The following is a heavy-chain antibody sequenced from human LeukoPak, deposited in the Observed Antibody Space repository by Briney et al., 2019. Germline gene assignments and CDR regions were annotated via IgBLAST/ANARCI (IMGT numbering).Heavy chain of an antibody. V-gene: IGHV4-34*01. J-gene: IGHJ4*02. CDR1: GGSFSGYY. D-gene: IGHD3-9*01. CDR2: INHSGST. Sequence: PSETLSLTCAVYGGSFSGYYWSWIRQPPGKGLEWIGEINHSGSTNYNPSLKSRVTISVDTSKNQFSLKLSSVTAADTAVYYCARARVSPRILSGYPVDYWGQGTLVTVSP. CDR3: ARARVSPRILSGYPVDY.